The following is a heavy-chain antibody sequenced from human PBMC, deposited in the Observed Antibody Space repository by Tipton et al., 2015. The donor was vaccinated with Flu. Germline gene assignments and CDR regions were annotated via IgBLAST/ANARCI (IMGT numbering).Heavy chain of an antibody. CDR2: THNSGIT. V-gene: IGHV4-4*08. J-gene: IGHJ6*02. CDR1: GDSVGSHF. CDR3: ARDPATDDYGLGSHFDGMDV. Sequence: TLSLTCTVSGDSVGSHFWNWIRQPPGKELEWIGYTHNSGITTYNPSLKSRVTVSLDTSKNQVSLKMTSVTAADTAVYYCARDPATDDYGLGSHFDGMDVWGQGTTVTVSS. D-gene: IGHD3-10*01.